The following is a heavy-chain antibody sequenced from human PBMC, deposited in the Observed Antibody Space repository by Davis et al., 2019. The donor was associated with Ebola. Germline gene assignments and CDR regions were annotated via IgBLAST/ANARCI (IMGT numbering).Heavy chain of an antibody. CDR2: ISGSGATT. CDR3: ARRSGYSYGYEGMDV. J-gene: IGHJ6*04. Sequence: GGSLRLSCAASGFTFNTYAMSWVRQAPGKGLEWVSLISGSGATTSYADSVKGRFTISRDNAKNTLYLQMNSLRAEDTAVYYCARRSGYSYGYEGMDVWGKGTTVTVSS. V-gene: IGHV3-23*01. CDR1: GFTFNTYA. D-gene: IGHD5-18*01.